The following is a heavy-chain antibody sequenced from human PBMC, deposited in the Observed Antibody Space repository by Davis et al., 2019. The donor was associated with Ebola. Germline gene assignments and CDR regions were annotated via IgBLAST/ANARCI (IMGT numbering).Heavy chain of an antibody. CDR2: IWYDGSNK. D-gene: IGHD6-19*01. CDR1: GFTFSSYG. CDR3: ARQEELGGWYAYGMDV. V-gene: IGHV3-33*01. Sequence: GESLKISCAASGFTFSSYGMHWVRQAPGKGLEWVAVIWYDGSNKYYADSVKGRFTISRDNSKNTLYLQMNSLRAEDTAVYYCARQEELGGWYAYGMDVWGQGTTVTVSS. J-gene: IGHJ6*02.